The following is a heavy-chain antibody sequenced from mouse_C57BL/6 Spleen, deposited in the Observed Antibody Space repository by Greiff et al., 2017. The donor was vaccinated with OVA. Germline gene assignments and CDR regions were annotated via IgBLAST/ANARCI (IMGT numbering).Heavy chain of an antibody. D-gene: IGHD2-1*01. CDR3: TESYGNYAWFAY. CDR2: IRLKSDNYAT. CDR1: GFTFSNYW. Sequence: EVKLVESGGGLVQPGGSMKLSCVASGFTFSNYWMNWVRQSPEKGLEWVAQIRLKSDNYATHYAESVKGRFTISRDDSKSSVYLQMNNLRAEDTGIYYCTESYGNYAWFAYWGQGTLVTVAA. V-gene: IGHV6-3*01. J-gene: IGHJ3*01.